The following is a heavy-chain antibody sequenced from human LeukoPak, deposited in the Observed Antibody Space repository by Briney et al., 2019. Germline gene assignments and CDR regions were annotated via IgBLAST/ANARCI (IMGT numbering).Heavy chain of an antibody. Sequence: SQTLSLTCTVSGGSVSDYYWSWIRQSPGKGLEWIGYIYHTGSTSYGPSLKSRVTISADTSQNQFSLKLSSVTAADTAVYYCASRKLGNDYWGQGTLVTVSS. CDR2: IYHTGST. D-gene: IGHD7-27*01. CDR1: GGSVSDYY. V-gene: IGHV4-59*02. CDR3: ASRKLGNDY. J-gene: IGHJ4*02.